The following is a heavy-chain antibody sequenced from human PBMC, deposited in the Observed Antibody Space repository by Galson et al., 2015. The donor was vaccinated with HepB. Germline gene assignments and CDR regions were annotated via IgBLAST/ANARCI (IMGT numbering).Heavy chain of an antibody. J-gene: IGHJ3*02. CDR3: ATGGLMYAFDI. D-gene: IGHD2-8*01. CDR1: GVTFSSYW. Sequence: SLRLSCAVSGVTFSSYWMNWLRQAPGKGLECVASIKPDGTETQYVDPVKGRFTISRDNAKNSLYLQMNSLTVEDTAVYYCATGGLMYAFDIWGRGTKVTASS. V-gene: IGHV3-7*01. CDR2: IKPDGTET.